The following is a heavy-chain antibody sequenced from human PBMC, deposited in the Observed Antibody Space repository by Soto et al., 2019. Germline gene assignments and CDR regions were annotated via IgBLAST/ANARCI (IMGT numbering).Heavy chain of an antibody. CDR3: ARETDYGDYVGQYYYYYYYMDV. CDR1: GGTFSSYT. V-gene: IGHV1-69*04. Sequence: ASVKVSCKASGGTFSSYTISWVRQAPGQGLEWMGRIIPILGIANYAQKFQGRVTITADKSTSTAYMELSRLRSEDTAVYYCARETDYGDYVGQYYYYYYYMDVWGKGTTVTVSS. D-gene: IGHD4-17*01. J-gene: IGHJ6*03. CDR2: IIPILGIA.